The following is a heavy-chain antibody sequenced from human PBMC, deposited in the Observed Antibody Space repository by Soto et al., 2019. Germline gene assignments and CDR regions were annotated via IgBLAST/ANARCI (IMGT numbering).Heavy chain of an antibody. J-gene: IGHJ4*02. CDR3: ARLGGYYQAFDQ. CDR2: IYYSGST. V-gene: IGHV4-30-4*01. D-gene: IGHD3-22*01. Sequence: SETLSLTCTVSGGSISSGDYYWSWIRQPPGKSLEWIGYIYYSGSTYYNPSLKSRVTISVDTSKSQLSLKLSSVTAVDTAVYYCARLGGYYQAFDQWGQGSLVTVSS. CDR1: GGSISSGDYY.